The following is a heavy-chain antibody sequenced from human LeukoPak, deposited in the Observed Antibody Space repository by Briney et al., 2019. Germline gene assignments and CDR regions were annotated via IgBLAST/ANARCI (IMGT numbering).Heavy chain of an antibody. V-gene: IGHV1-69*04. J-gene: IGHJ4*02. Sequence: ASVKVSCKASGGTFSTYAISWVRRAPGQGLERVGRIVPILGTANYAQNFQGRVTITADRSTTTAYMELSSLRSEDTAVYYCARVPQGSSWPYYFDYWGQGTLVTVSS. D-gene: IGHD6-13*01. CDR2: IVPILGTA. CDR1: GGTFSTYA. CDR3: ARVPQGSSWPYYFDY.